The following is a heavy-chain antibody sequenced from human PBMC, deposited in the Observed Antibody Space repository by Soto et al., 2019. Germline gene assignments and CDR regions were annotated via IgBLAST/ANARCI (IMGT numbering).Heavy chain of an antibody. J-gene: IGHJ4*02. V-gene: IGHV3-33*05. CDR1: GFTFRSYV. CDR2: TSYDGSNN. D-gene: IGHD3-16*01. Sequence: QVQLVESGGGVVQPGTSLSLSCVGSGFTFRSYVIHWVRQAPGKGLEWVALTSYDGSNNFYGDSVKGRFTISRDNSMNLVELQMDSLRLEATALYDGALLGMTGGLNVWSKRTLVSVSS. CDR3: ALLGMTGGLNV.